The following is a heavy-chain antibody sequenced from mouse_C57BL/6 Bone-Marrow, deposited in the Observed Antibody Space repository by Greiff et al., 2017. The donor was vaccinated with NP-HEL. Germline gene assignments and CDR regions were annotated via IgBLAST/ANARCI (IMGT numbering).Heavy chain of an antibody. J-gene: IGHJ2*01. CDR3: ARSPITTNFDY. CDR2: IDPSDSYT. D-gene: IGHD1-2*01. Sequence: QVQLQQPGAELVRPGTSVKLSCKASGYTFTSYWMHWVKQRPGQGLEWIGVIDPSDSYTNYKQKFKGKATLTVDTSSSTAYMQLSSLTSEDSAVYYCARSPITTNFDYWGQGTTLTVSS. V-gene: IGHV1-59*01. CDR1: GYTFTSYW.